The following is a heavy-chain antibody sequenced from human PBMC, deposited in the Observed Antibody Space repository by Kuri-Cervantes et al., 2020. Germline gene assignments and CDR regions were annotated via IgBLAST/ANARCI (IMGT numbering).Heavy chain of an antibody. Sequence: GGSLRLSCTVSGGSISSSSYYWGWIRQPPGKGLEWVSAISGSGGSTYYADSVKGRFTISRDNSKNTLYLQMNSLRAEDTAVYYCAKSVEPRGGYNLVLGEYYFDYWGQGTLVTVSS. CDR3: AKSVEPRGGYNLVLGEYYFDY. CDR2: ISGSGGST. D-gene: IGHD5-24*01. V-gene: IGHV3-23*01. J-gene: IGHJ4*02. CDR1: GGSISSSSYY.